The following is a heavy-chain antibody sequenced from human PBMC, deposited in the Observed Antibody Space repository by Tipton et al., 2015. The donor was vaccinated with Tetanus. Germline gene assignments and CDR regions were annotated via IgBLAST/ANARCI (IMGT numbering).Heavy chain of an antibody. D-gene: IGHD3-16*01. Sequence: QLVQSGAEVKQPGESLKISCKGSGYMFSSHWIGWVRQVPGKGLEWLGTIYPGDSYSTYSPSFEGQVTISVDRSIDTAYLQWSSLKASDTAIYYCARPLTSVAFGGFAFDVWGQGTLVTASS. J-gene: IGHJ3*01. CDR2: IYPGDSYS. V-gene: IGHV5-51*01. CDR3: ARPLTSVAFGGFAFDV. CDR1: GYMFSSHW.